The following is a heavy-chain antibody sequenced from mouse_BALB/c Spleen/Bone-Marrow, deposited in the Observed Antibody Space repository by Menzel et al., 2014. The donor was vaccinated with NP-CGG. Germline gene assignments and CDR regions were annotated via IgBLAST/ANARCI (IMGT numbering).Heavy chain of an antibody. CDR1: GYSFTGYF. D-gene: IGHD2-10*02. CDR3: GRSKYGNYDAMDY. V-gene: IGHV1-37*01. CDR2: INPYNGDT. J-gene: IGHJ4*01. Sequence: VQLQQSGPELVKLGASVKISCKASGYSFTGYFRNWVKQSHGKSLEWIGRINPYNGDTFYNQKFKGKATLTVDKSSSTAHMELLSLTSEDSAVYYCGRSKYGNYDAMDYWGRGTSVTVSS.